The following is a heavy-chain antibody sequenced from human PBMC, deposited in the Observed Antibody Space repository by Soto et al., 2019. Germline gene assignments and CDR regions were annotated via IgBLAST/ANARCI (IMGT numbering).Heavy chain of an antibody. J-gene: IGHJ6*02. D-gene: IGHD3-9*01. CDR2: ISAYNGNT. CDR1: GYTFTSYG. Sequence: QVQLVQSGAEVKKPGASVKVSCKASGYTFTSYGISWVRQAPGQGLEWMGWISAYNGNTNYAQKLQGRVTMTTDTSTSRAYMELRSLRAADTDVYYCARDGWDYDILTGYEPNHYGMDVWGQGTTVTVSS. CDR3: ARDGWDYDILTGYEPNHYGMDV. V-gene: IGHV1-18*01.